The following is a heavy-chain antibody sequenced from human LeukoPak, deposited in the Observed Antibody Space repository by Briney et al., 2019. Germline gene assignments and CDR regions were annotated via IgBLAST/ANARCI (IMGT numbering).Heavy chain of an antibody. CDR1: GFTFTSYG. Sequence: GGSLRLSCAASGFTFTSYGMNWVRQAPGKGLEWVSSISSGNTYMYYADSVKGRFTISRDNTKNSAYLQRNSLRAEDTAVYYCAREPGPAAPPVDYWGQGTLVTVSS. V-gene: IGHV3-21*01. CDR3: AREPGPAAPPVDY. CDR2: ISSGNTYM. J-gene: IGHJ4*02. D-gene: IGHD2-2*01.